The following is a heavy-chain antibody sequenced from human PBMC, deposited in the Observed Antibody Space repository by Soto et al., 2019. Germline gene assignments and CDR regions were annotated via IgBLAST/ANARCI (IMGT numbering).Heavy chain of an antibody. CDR3: ARDSGYCSGGSCPYYFDY. CDR2: IYYSGST. Sequence: QVQLQESGPGLVKPSQTLSLTCTVSGGSIRSGGYYWSWIRQHPGKGLEWIGYIYYSGSTYYNPSLKSRVTISVDTSKNQFSLKLSSVTAADTAVYYCARDSGYCSGGSCPYYFDYWGQGTLVTVSS. V-gene: IGHV4-31*03. J-gene: IGHJ4*02. CDR1: GGSIRSGGYY. D-gene: IGHD2-15*01.